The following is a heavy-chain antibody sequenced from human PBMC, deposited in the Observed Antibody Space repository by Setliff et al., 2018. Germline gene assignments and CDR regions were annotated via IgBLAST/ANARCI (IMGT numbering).Heavy chain of an antibody. CDR3: AKVPITKVYFYMDV. CDR2: VSSRGNT. J-gene: IGHJ6*03. Sequence: SETLSLTCSLSGDFISSGSYYWSWIRQTAGNGLEWIGHVSSRGNTNYNPSLKSRVTISIDTSSKHFSLILTSVTAADTAVYYCAKVPITKVYFYMDVWGKGTTVTVSS. V-gene: IGHV4-61*09. D-gene: IGHD3-10*01. CDR1: GDFISSGSYY.